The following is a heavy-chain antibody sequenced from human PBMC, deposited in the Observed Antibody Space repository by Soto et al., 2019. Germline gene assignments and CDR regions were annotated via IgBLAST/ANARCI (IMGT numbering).Heavy chain of an antibody. V-gene: IGHV4-34*01. CDR3: ARGPRNSYYYYYGMDV. CDR2: INHSGST. J-gene: IGHJ6*02. Sequence: SETLSLTCAVYGGSFSGYYWSWIRQPPGKGLERIGEINHSGSTNYNPSLKSRVTISVDTSKNQFSLKLSSVTAADTAVYYCARGPRNSYYYYYGMDVWGQGNTGT. CDR1: GGSFSGYY. D-gene: IGHD1-1*01.